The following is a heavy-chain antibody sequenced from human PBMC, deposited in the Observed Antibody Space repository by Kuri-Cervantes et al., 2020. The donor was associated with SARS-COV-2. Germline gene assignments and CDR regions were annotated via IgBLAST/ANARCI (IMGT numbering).Heavy chain of an antibody. D-gene: IGHD2/OR15-2a*01. Sequence: ASVKVSCKASGYTFTGYYMHWVRQAPGQGLEWLGWINPKSGGTNHAQEFQGRITMTRDTSISTVYMELTRLRSDDTAVYYCARDGQPIHPCNSGVCYHYYYYMDVWGKGTTVTVSS. J-gene: IGHJ6*03. CDR2: INPKSGGT. V-gene: IGHV1-2*02. CDR3: ARDGQPIHPCNSGVCYHYYYYMDV. CDR1: GYTFTGYY.